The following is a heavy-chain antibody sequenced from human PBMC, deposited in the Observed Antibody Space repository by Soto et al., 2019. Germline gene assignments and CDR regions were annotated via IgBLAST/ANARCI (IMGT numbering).Heavy chain of an antibody. D-gene: IGHD1-26*01. Sequence: GGSLRLSCASSAFTFSTYTMNWLRQAPGKGIESFSPINGRGNYIYYAESVKGRFTISRDNAKNPLYLQIDRLRAEATALYSCVREGGKVGTNSAFDYFGRGARGAASS. CDR2: INGRGNYI. CDR3: VREGGKVGTNSAFDY. J-gene: IGHJ4*02. V-gene: IGHV3-21*01. CDR1: AFTFSTYT.